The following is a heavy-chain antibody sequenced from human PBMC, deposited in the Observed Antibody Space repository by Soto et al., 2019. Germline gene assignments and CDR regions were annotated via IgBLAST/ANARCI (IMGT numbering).Heavy chain of an antibody. CDR3: ARARIAAAGPPNYYYYYGMDV. J-gene: IGHJ6*02. D-gene: IGHD6-13*01. CDR2: IIPIFGTA. Sequence: QAQLVQSGAEVKKPGSSVKVSCKASGGTFSSYAISWVRQAPGQGLEWMGGIIPIFGTANYAQKFQGRVTITADESTSTAYMELSSLRSEDTAVYYCARARIAAAGPPNYYYYYGMDVWGQGTTVTVSS. V-gene: IGHV1-69*01. CDR1: GGTFSSYA.